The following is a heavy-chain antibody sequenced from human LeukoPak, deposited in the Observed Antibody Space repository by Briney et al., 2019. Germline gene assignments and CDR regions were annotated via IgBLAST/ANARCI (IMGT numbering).Heavy chain of an antibody. CDR1: GGTFSSYA. D-gene: IGHD3-3*01. J-gene: IGHJ6*02. V-gene: IGHV1-69*13. CDR3: ARANYDFWSGYYYYYYGMDV. CDR2: IIPIFGTV. Sequence: SVKVSCKASGGTFSSYAISWVRQAPGQGLEWMGGIIPIFGTVNYAQKFQGRVTITADESTSTAYMELSSLRSEDTAVYYCARANYDFWSGYYYYYYGMDVWGQGTTVTVSS.